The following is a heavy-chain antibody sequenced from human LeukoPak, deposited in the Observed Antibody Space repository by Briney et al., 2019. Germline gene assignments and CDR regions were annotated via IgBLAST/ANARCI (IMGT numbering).Heavy chain of an antibody. Sequence: PSETLSLTCTVSGGSISSYYWSWIRQPTGKGLDWIGRIYTSGSTNNPSPKSRVTPSVATSKDQFSLKLSYVAAADTAVYYCAGGRDGYNSGAFDIWGQGTMVTVSS. V-gene: IGHV4-4*07. CDR1: GGSISSYY. J-gene: IGHJ3*02. CDR3: AGGRDGYNSGAFDI. CDR2: IYTSGST. D-gene: IGHD5-24*01.